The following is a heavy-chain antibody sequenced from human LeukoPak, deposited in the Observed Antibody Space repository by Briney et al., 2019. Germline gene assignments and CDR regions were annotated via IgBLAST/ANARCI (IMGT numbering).Heavy chain of an antibody. J-gene: IGHJ3*02. V-gene: IGHV1-46*01. Sequence: ASVKVSCKASGYTFTSYYMHWVRQAPGQGLEWMGIINPSGGNTRYAQKFQGRVTMTRDTSTSTVYMEVSSLRSEDTAVYYCSRETSVTTIDAFDIWGQGTVVIVSS. CDR1: GYTFTSYY. CDR2: INPSGGNT. D-gene: IGHD4-17*01. CDR3: SRETSVTTIDAFDI.